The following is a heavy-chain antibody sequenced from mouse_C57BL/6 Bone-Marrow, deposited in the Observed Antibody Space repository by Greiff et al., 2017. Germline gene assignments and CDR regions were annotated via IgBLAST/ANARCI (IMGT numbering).Heavy chain of an antibody. Sequence: EVQLVESGPGLVKPSQSLSLTCSVTGYSITSGYYWNWIRQFPGNKLEWMGYISYDGSNNYNPSLKNRISITRDTSKNQFFLKLNSVTTEDTATYYCARGELGQGYWGQGTTLTVSS. J-gene: IGHJ2*01. CDR1: GYSITSGYY. CDR2: ISYDGSN. V-gene: IGHV3-6*01. D-gene: IGHD4-1*01. CDR3: ARGELGQGY.